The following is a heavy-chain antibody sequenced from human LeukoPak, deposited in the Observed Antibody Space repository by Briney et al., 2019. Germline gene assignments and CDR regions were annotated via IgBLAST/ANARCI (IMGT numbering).Heavy chain of an antibody. J-gene: IGHJ4*02. CDR3: ARGHLVVRGVVDY. CDR1: GFTFSSNA. Sequence: PGGSLTLSCAASGFTFSSNATHWVRQAPGKGLEYVSSISSDGGSTYYANSVKGRFTISRDNSKNTLYLQMGSLRAEDMAVYYCARGHLVVRGVVDYWGQGTLVTVSS. CDR2: ISSDGGST. V-gene: IGHV3-64*01. D-gene: IGHD3-10*01.